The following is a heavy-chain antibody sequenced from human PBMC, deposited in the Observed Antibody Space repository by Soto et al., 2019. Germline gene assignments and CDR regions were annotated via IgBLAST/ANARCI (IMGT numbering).Heavy chain of an antibody. Sequence: GGSLRLSCAASGFTFSSYAMSWVRQAPGKGLEWVSAISGSGGSTYYADSVKGRFTISRDNSKNTLYLQMNGLRAEDTAVYYCAKGAARIVVVTAIPDSLNFDYWGQGTLVTVSS. V-gene: IGHV3-23*01. CDR1: GFTFSSYA. CDR2: ISGSGGST. CDR3: AKGAARIVVVTAIPDSLNFDY. D-gene: IGHD2-21*02. J-gene: IGHJ4*02.